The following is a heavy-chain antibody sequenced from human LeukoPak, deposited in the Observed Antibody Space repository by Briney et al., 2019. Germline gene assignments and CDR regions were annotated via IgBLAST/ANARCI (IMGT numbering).Heavy chain of an antibody. CDR3: AKGSTPSDYDFWSGPNDAFDI. CDR1: GFTFSSYA. D-gene: IGHD3-3*01. Sequence: GGSLRLSCAASGFTFSSYAMSWVRQAPGKGLEWVSAISGSGGSTYYADSVKGRFTISRDNSKNTLYLQMNSLRAEDTAVYYCAKGSTPSDYDFWSGPNDAFDIWGQGTMVTVSS. V-gene: IGHV3-23*01. CDR2: ISGSGGST. J-gene: IGHJ3*02.